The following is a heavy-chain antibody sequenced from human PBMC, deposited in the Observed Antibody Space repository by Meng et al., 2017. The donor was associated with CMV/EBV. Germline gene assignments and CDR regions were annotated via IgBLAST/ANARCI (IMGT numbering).Heavy chain of an antibody. D-gene: IGHD3-22*01. CDR3: ATLYYYDSSPPGETNDAFDI. CDR2: MNPNSGHT. V-gene: IGHV1-8*01. Sequence: ASVKVSCKASGYTFTSYNINWVRQATGQGLEWMGWMNPNSGHTGYAQKFQGRVTMTRDTSISTAYMELSSLRSEDTAVYYCATLYYYDSSPPGETNDAFDIWGQGTMVTVSS. J-gene: IGHJ3*02. CDR1: GYTFTSYN.